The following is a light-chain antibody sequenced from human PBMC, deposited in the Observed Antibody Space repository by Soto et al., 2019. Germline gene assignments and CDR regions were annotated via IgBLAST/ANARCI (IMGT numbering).Light chain of an antibody. CDR1: SSNIGSNT. CDR2: GNN. Sequence: QSVLTQPPSASGTPGQRVTLSCSGSSSNIGSNTVNLYQQLPGTAPKLLIYGNNQRPSGVPDRFSGSKSGTSASLAISGLQSEDEADYYCAAWDDSLNGVVFGGRTKLTVL. CDR3: AAWDDSLNGVV. J-gene: IGLJ2*01. V-gene: IGLV1-44*01.